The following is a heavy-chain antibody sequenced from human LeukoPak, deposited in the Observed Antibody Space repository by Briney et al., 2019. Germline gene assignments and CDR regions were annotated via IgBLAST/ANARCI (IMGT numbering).Heavy chain of an antibody. CDR3: ARDNSVGDNAWWFDP. D-gene: IGHD1-26*01. CDR1: GYTFTGYY. V-gene: IGHV1-2*02. Sequence: GASVKVSCKASGYTFTGYYMHWVRQAPGQGLEWMGWINPNSGGTNYAQKFQGSVTMTRDMSTSTDYMELSSLRSEDTAIYYCARDNSVGDNAWWFDPWGQGTLVTVSS. J-gene: IGHJ5*02. CDR2: INPNSGGT.